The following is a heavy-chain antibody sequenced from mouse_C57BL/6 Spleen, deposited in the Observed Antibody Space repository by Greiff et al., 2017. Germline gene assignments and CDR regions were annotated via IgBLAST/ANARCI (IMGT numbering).Heavy chain of an antibody. Sequence: QVQLQQSGPELVKPGASVKISCKASGYAFSSSWMNWVKQRTGKGLEWIGRIYPGDGDTKYNGKFKGKATLAAGKTSSTAYIQLSILTSEDSAVYFCARIYDLDYWGKGTTLTVSS. D-gene: IGHD2-3*01. J-gene: IGHJ2*01. CDR3: ARIYDLDY. V-gene: IGHV1-82*01. CDR1: GYAFSSSW. CDR2: IYPGDGDT.